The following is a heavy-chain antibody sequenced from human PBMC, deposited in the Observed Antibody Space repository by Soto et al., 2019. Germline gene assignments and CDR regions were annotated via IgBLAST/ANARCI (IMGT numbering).Heavy chain of an antibody. CDR3: ARDAYYYDSSGYSSWFDP. CDR2: IYHSGST. J-gene: IGHJ5*02. Sequence: KPSETLSLTCAVSGGSISSSNWWSWVRQPPGKGLEWIGEIYHSGSTNYNPSLKSRVTISVDKSKNQFSLKLSSVTAADTAVYYCARDAYYYDSSGYSSWFDPWGQGTLVTVSS. D-gene: IGHD3-22*01. V-gene: IGHV4-4*02. CDR1: GGSISSSNW.